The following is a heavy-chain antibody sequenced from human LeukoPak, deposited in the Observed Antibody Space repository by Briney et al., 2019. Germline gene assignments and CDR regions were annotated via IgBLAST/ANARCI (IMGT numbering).Heavy chain of an antibody. CDR3: AGGQMFTSGGFDD. J-gene: IGHJ4*02. V-gene: IGHV3-53*01. Sequence: GESLRLSCAASGFSVSNKYMSWVRQAPGKGLEWVSVIYTGGDTYYADSVRGRFTISRDNSKNTVNLQMNSLRAEDTALCYCAGGQMFTSGGFDDWGQGTLVTVSS. CDR1: GFSVSNKY. CDR2: IYTGGDT. D-gene: IGHD6-19*01.